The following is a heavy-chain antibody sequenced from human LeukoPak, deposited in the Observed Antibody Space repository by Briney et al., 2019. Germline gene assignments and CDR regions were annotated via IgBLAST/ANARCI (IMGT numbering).Heavy chain of an antibody. D-gene: IGHD2-15*01. Sequence: GGSLRLSCAASGFTFSSYAMSWVRQAPGKGLEWVSAISGSGGSTYYADSVKGRFTISRDNSKNTLYLQMNSLRAEDTAVYYCARDPHKPANVPPGFDPWGQGTLVTVSS. CDR1: GFTFSSYA. CDR2: ISGSGGST. CDR3: ARDPHKPANVPPGFDP. V-gene: IGHV3-23*01. J-gene: IGHJ5*02.